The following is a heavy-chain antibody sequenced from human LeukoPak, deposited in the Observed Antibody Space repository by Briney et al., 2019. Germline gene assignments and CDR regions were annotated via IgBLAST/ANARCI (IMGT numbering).Heavy chain of an antibody. D-gene: IGHD2-2*01. CDR3: AKGSRDVVVPAAPPFDY. CDR2: IWYDGSNK. CDR1: GFTFSSYG. V-gene: IGHV3-33*06. J-gene: IGHJ4*02. Sequence: GRSLRLSCAASGFTFSSYGMHWVRQAPGKGLEWVAVIWYDGSNKYYADSVKGRFTISRDNSKNTLYLQINSLRAEDTAVYYCAKGSRDVVVPAAPPFDYWGQGTLVTVSS.